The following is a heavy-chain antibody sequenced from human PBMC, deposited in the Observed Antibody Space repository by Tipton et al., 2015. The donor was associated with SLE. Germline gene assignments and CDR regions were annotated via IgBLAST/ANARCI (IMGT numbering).Heavy chain of an antibody. CDR3: ARVSSWGSGYFDY. D-gene: IGHD7-27*01. CDR1: GGSISSYY. J-gene: IGHJ4*02. Sequence: LRLSCTVSGGSISSYYWSWLRQPPGKGLEWIGYIYYSGSTNYNPSLKSRVTISVDTSKNQFSLKLSSVTAADTAVYYCARVSSWGSGYFDYWGQGTLVTVSS. V-gene: IGHV4-59*01. CDR2: IYYSGST.